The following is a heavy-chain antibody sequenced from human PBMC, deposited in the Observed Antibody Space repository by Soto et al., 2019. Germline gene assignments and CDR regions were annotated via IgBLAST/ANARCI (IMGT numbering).Heavy chain of an antibody. J-gene: IGHJ6*03. Sequence: GGSLRLSCAASGFTFSSYSMNWVRQAPGKGLEWVSSISSSSSYIYYADSVKGRFTISRDNAKNSLYLQMNSLRAEDTAVYYCARPPRSIGVRYYYYYMDVWGKGTTVTVSS. CDR1: GFTFSSYS. CDR3: ARPPRSIGVRYYYYYMDV. CDR2: ISSSSSYI. D-gene: IGHD1-26*01. V-gene: IGHV3-21*01.